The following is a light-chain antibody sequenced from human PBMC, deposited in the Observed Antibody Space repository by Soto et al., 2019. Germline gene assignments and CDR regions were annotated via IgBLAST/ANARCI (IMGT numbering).Light chain of an antibody. CDR1: QSVSSAY. J-gene: IGKJ5*01. V-gene: IGKV3-20*01. CDR3: QQYGSSPPSVT. Sequence: EFVLTQSPGTLSLYQGERVTLSCWASQSVSSAYLAWYQQKRGQAPRLLIYVASNRATGIPDRFSGSGSGTDFTLTISRLEPEDFAVYYCQQYGSSPPSVTFGQGTRLELK. CDR2: VAS.